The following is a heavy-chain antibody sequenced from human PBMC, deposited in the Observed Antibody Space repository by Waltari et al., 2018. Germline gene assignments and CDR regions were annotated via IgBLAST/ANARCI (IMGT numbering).Heavy chain of an antibody. J-gene: IGHJ6*02. D-gene: IGHD5-12*01. CDR3: AKDEVNCIAPTFGMDA. Sequence: EFQLLEAGGGLAQPGGSLRHSCAASGFTLTTYTVTWVRQGPGKGWEGVSLMSGRVLVDYVDSVKCRFTISRDNAKNTLYVEMNRLRVEDTAVYFCAKDEVNCIAPTFGMDAWGHGTTVLVS. CDR2: MSGRVLV. CDR1: GFTLTTYT. V-gene: IGHV3-23*01.